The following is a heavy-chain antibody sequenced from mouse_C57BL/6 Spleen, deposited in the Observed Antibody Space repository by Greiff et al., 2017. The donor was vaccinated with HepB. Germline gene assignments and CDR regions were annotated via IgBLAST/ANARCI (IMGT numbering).Heavy chain of an antibody. D-gene: IGHD1-1*01. V-gene: IGHV1-50*01. Sequence: VQLQQSGAELVKPGASVKLSCKASGYTFTSYWMQWVKQRPGQGLEWIGEIDPSDSYTNYNQKFKGKATLTVDTSSSTAYMQLSSLTSEDSAVYYCARRYYGSSYGAMDYWGQGTSVTVSS. CDR3: ARRYYGSSYGAMDY. CDR2: IDPSDSYT. J-gene: IGHJ4*01. CDR1: GYTFTSYW.